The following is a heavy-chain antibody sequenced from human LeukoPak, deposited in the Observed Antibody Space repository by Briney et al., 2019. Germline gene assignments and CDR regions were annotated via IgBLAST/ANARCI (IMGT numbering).Heavy chain of an antibody. D-gene: IGHD6-19*01. CDR2: INAGTGNT. V-gene: IGHV1-3*01. CDR1: GYTFTSYT. J-gene: IGHJ4*02. CDR3: ARVAWLGYNDY. Sequence: EASVKVSCKASGYTFTSYTMHWVRQAPGQRLEWMGWINAGTGNTKYSQKFRGRVTITRDTSASTAYMELSSLRSEDTAVYYCARVAWLGYNDYWGQGTLVTVSS.